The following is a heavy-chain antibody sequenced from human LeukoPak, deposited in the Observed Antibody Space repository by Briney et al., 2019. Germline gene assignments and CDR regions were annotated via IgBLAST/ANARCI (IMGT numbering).Heavy chain of an antibody. CDR3: ARDPYRRYTALRYFDY. V-gene: IGHV4-34*01. CDR1: GGSFSGYY. CDR2: INHSESN. D-gene: IGHD5-18*01. Sequence: PSETLSLTCAVYGGSFSGYYWSWIRPPPGKGLEGIGEINHSESNNYNTSLKRRVTISVTTSNNHFSLQLSSVTAADTAVYYCARDPYRRYTALRYFDYWGQGTLVTVSS. J-gene: IGHJ4*02.